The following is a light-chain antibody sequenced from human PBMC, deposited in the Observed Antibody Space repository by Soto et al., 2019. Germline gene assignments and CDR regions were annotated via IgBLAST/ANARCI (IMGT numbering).Light chain of an antibody. CDR1: RNVGSK. Sequence: EIVMTQSPATLSVSPGERATLSCRASRNVGSKLAWYMQKPGQSPRLLISGASTRAADFPARFSGSGSGTECILPISSLQSEDFAFYYCQQYDDWPWTFGQGTKVEI. J-gene: IGKJ1*01. CDR2: GAS. CDR3: QQYDDWPWT. V-gene: IGKV3-15*01.